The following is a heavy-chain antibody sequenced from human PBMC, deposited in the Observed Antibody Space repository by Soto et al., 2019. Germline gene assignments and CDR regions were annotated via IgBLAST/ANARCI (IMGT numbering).Heavy chain of an antibody. CDR2: ISYDGSNK. CDR1: GFTFISYG. Sequence: ALRLSCAASGFTFISYGMHCFLQAPGKVLEWVAVISYDGSNKYYADSVKGRFTISRDNSKNTLYLQMNSLRAEDTAVYYCAKTGAAAGELDYWGQGTLVTVSS. D-gene: IGHD6-13*01. V-gene: IGHV3-30*18. CDR3: AKTGAAAGELDY. J-gene: IGHJ4*02.